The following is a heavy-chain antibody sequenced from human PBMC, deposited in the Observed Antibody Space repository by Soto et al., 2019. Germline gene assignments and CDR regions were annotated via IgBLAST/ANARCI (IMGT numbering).Heavy chain of an antibody. Sequence: QVQLQESGPGLVKPSETLSLTCTVSGDSVSNGNYYWSWIRQPPGQGLEWIGYIYDSGRTNYNPSLKSRVTISVDASKNHFSPNLSSVTAADTAVYYCATPTVTTFAWGQGTLVTVPS. CDR3: ATPTVTTFA. D-gene: IGHD4-17*01. CDR1: GDSVSNGNYY. V-gene: IGHV4-61*03. J-gene: IGHJ5*02. CDR2: IYDSGRT.